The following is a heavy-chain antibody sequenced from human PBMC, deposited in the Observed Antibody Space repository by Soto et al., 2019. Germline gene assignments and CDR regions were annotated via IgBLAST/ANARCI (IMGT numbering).Heavy chain of an antibody. CDR2: ISGSGEIT. CDR3: ARSEMTYNWND. D-gene: IGHD1-20*01. J-gene: IGHJ4*02. V-gene: IGHV3-23*01. Sequence: LRLSWAASGVTFRGDAMIGVRQAPWKGLEWVSSISGSGEITHYADSVKCRFTISRDNAKNTLYLQMESLRAEDTALYYCARSEMTYNWNDWGQGALVTVSS. CDR1: GVTFRGDA.